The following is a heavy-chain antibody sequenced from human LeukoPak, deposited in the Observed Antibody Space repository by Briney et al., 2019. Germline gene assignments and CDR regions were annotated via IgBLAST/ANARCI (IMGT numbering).Heavy chain of an antibody. CDR2: ISGSGGST. CDR3: AKVNHKSRLWYSSQGAFDI. CDR1: GFTFSSYG. Sequence: GGSLRLSCAASGFTFSSYGMSWVRQAPGKGLEWVSAISGSGGSTYYADSVKGRFTISRDNSKNTLYLQMNSLRAEDTAVYYCAKVNHKSRLWYSSQGAFDIWGQGTMVTVSS. V-gene: IGHV3-23*01. D-gene: IGHD6-13*01. J-gene: IGHJ3*02.